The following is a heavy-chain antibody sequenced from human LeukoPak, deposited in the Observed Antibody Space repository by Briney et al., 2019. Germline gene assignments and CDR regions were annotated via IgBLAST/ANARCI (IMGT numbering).Heavy chain of an antibody. CDR1: GGTFSSYA. D-gene: IGHD4-11*01. V-gene: IGHV1-69*06. CDR3: ARVYSNYGYYYMDV. Sequence: ASVKVSCKASGGTFSSYAISWVRQAPGQGLGWMGGIIPIFGTANYAQKFQGRVTITADKSTSTAYMELSSLRSEDTAVYYCARVYSNYGYYYMDVWGKGTTVTVSS. J-gene: IGHJ6*03. CDR2: IIPIFGTA.